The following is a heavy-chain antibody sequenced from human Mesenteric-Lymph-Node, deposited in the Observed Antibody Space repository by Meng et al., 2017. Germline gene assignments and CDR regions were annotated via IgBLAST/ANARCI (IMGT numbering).Heavy chain of an antibody. Sequence: GESLKISCAASGFTLSNSEMIWVRQAPGKGLEWVSFMSASGGRIYYADSVQGRFTFSRDNAKNSLYLQMNSLRAEDTAVYYCARVMVRGIISFGYWGQGTLVTVSS. D-gene: IGHD3-10*01. CDR3: ARVMVRGIISFGY. CDR2: MSASGGRI. V-gene: IGHV3-48*03. CDR1: GFTLSNSE. J-gene: IGHJ4*02.